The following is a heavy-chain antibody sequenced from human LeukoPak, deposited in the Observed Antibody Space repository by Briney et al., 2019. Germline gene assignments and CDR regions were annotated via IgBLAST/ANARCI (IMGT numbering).Heavy chain of an antibody. J-gene: IGHJ4*02. Sequence: GGSLRLSCAASEFSVGSNYMTWVRQAPGKGLEWVSAISGSGGSTYYADSVKGRFTISRDNSKNTLYLQMNSLRAEDTAVYYCAKDYSYYYDSSGYYGYWGQGTLVTVSS. CDR3: AKDYSYYYDSSGYYGY. CDR2: ISGSGGST. D-gene: IGHD3-22*01. V-gene: IGHV3-23*01. CDR1: EFSVGSNY.